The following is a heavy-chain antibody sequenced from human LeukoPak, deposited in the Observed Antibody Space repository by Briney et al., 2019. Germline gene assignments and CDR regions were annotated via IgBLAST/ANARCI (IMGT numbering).Heavy chain of an antibody. CDR3: ASPLGYCSSTSCYFASAAAFDI. CDR1: GFTFSRYD. CDR2: ISGSGGTT. Sequence: GGSLRLSCAASGFTFSRYDMSWVRQAPGKGLEWVSAISGSGGTTHYADSVKGRFTISRDNSKNTLYLQMNSLRAEDTAVYYCASPLGYCSSTSCYFASAAAFDIWGQGTMVTVSS. J-gene: IGHJ3*02. D-gene: IGHD2-2*01. V-gene: IGHV3-23*01.